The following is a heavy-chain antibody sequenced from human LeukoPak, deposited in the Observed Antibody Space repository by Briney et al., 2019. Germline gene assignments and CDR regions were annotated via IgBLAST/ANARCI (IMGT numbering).Heavy chain of an antibody. D-gene: IGHD3-3*01. CDR1: GFTFSGSW. CDR3: ARELSWSGRDY. CDR2: INQDGSAN. V-gene: IGHV3-7*01. J-gene: IGHJ4*02. Sequence: GGSLRLSCAASGFTFSGSWMSWVRQAPGKGLEWVANINQDGSANNYLDSVKGRFTISIDRGKNSLYLQMNSLRDEDTAVYYCARELSWSGRDYWGQGTLVTVSS.